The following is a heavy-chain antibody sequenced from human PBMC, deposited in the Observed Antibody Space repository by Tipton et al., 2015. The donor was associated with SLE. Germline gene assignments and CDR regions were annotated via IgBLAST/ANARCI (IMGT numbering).Heavy chain of an antibody. CDR3: AKDPTMVQGVIMGGEFDY. V-gene: IGHV3-9*01. J-gene: IGHJ4*02. CDR2: ISWNSGNI. CDR1: GFTFGDYA. Sequence: RSLRLSCTASGFTFGDYAMHWVRQAPGKGLEWVSGISWNSGNIDYADSVKGRFTISRDNAKNSLYLQMNSLRAEDTALYYCAKDPTMVQGVIMGGEFDYWGQGTLVTVSS. D-gene: IGHD3-10*01.